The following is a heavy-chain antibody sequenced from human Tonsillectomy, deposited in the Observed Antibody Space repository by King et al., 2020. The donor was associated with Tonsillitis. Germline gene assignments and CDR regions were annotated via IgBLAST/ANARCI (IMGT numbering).Heavy chain of an antibody. CDR3: ARVSTGGKYSSGRYPLDY. J-gene: IGHJ4*02. D-gene: IGHD6-19*01. CDR1: GYSFTGYY. V-gene: IGHV1-2*02. Sequence: VQSGAEVKKPGASVKVSCKTSGYSFTGYYIHWVRQAPGQGLEWMGWINPNSGDTNYAQKFQGRVTMTRDTSISSVYMELSRLRSDDTAVFYCARVSTGGKYSSGRYPLDYWGQGTLVTVSP. CDR2: INPNSGDT.